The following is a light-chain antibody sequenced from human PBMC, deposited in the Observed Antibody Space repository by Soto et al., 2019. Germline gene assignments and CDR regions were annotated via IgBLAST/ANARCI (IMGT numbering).Light chain of an antibody. CDR3: SSYTSSTTNV. CDR2: DVS. V-gene: IGLV2-14*03. Sequence: QSALTQPASVSGSPGQSITISCTGTSSDVGGYNYVSWYQQHPGKAPKLLINDVSTRPSGISDRFSGSKSGNTASLTISGLQAEDEAEYYCSSYTSSTTNVFGTGTKLTVL. J-gene: IGLJ1*01. CDR1: SSDVGGYNY.